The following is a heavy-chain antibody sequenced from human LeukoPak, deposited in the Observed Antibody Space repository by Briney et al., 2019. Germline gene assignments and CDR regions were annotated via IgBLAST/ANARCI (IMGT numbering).Heavy chain of an antibody. CDR2: INPNSGDT. CDR3: ARDPEVVGAISQLGWFES. J-gene: IGHJ5*01. Sequence: ASVKVSCKASGYTFTGYYIHWVRQAPGQGLEWMGWINPNSGDTNYAQKFQGSVTMTRDTSISTAYMELSSLRSDDTAIYYCARDPEVVGAISQLGWFESWGQGTLVTVSS. V-gene: IGHV1-2*02. CDR1: GYTFTGYY. D-gene: IGHD1-26*01.